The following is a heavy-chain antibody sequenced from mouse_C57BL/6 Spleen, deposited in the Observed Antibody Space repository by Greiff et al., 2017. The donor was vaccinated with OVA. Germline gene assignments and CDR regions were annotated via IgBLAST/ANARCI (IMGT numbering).Heavy chain of an antibody. V-gene: IGHV1-15*01. CDR1: GYTFTDYE. Sequence: QVQLQQSGAELVRPGASVTLSCKASGYTFTDYEMHWVKQTPVHGLEWIGAIDPETGGTAYNQKFKGKAILTADKSSSTAYMELRSLTSEDSAVYYCTRWDDYDAFDDWGQGTTLTVSS. D-gene: IGHD2-4*01. CDR3: TRWDDYDAFDD. CDR2: IDPETGGT. J-gene: IGHJ2*01.